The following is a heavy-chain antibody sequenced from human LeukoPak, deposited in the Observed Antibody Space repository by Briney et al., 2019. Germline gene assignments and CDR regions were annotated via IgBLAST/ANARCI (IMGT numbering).Heavy chain of an antibody. CDR3: AREGGENLSGWFGY. D-gene: IGHD6-25*01. CDR2: INAGNGNT. J-gene: IGHJ4*02. V-gene: IGHV1-3*01. Sequence: ASVKVSCKASGYTFTSYAMHWVRQAPGQRLEWMGWINAGNGNTKYSQKFQGRVTITRDTSASTAYMELSSLRSEDTAVYYCAREGGENLSGWFGYWGQGTLVTVSS. CDR1: GYTFTSYA.